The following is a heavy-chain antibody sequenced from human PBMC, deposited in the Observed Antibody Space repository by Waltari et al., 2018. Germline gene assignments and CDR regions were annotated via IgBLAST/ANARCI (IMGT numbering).Heavy chain of an antibody. Sequence: QMQLVESGGGVVQPGRSLRLPCAASGFRFSNCNMHWVRQAPGQGLEWVAGISNDGNNKDYADSVKSRFTVSRENSKNTLYLQINSLRDDDTAVYYCVKYSGFDYFFDYWGLGTLVTVSS. CDR2: ISNDGNNK. CDR1: GFRFSNCN. CDR3: VKYSGFDYFFDY. D-gene: IGHD5-12*01. V-gene: IGHV3-30*18. J-gene: IGHJ4*02.